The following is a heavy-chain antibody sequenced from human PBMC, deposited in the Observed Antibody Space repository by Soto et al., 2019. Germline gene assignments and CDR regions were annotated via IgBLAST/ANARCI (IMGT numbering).Heavy chain of an antibody. CDR2: IGGSGGST. J-gene: IGHJ4*02. D-gene: IGHD2-2*01. CDR1: GCTFSSYA. Sequence: GGSLRLSCAASGCTFSSYAMGWVRQAPGKGLEWVSAIGGSGGSTYYADSAKGRFTISRDNSKNTLYLQMNSLRVEDTAVYYCAKILVAGYIGYWGQGTLVTVSS. V-gene: IGHV3-23*01. CDR3: AKILVAGYIGY.